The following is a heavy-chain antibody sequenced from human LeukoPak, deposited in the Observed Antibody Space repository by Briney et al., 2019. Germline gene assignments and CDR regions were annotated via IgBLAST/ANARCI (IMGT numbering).Heavy chain of an antibody. D-gene: IGHD1-26*01. Sequence: PSETLSLTCTVSGGSISSSSYYGGWIRQPPGGGLEWFGSSYCSGRPHYIPCLKSRVTISVDPSKHQSSLKLSALTAPDTSVYYCARRVREAVDYWGQGNPVTVSS. CDR3: ARRVREAVDY. CDR1: GGSISSSSYY. J-gene: IGHJ4*02. V-gene: IGHV4-39*01. CDR2: SYCSGRP.